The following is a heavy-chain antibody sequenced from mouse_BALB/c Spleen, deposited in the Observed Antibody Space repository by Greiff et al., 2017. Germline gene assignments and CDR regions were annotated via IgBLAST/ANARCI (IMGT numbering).Heavy chain of an antibody. Sequence: EVMLVESGGGLVQPKGSLKLSCAASGFTFNTYAMHWVCQAPGKGLEWVARIRSKSNNYATYYADSVKDRFTISRDDSQSMLYLQMNNLKTEDTAMYYCVRESYYGSSWYFDVWGAGTTVTVSS. CDR1: GFTFNTYA. J-gene: IGHJ1*01. V-gene: IGHV10-3*03. CDR2: IRSKSNNYAT. D-gene: IGHD1-1*01. CDR3: VRESYYGSSWYFDV.